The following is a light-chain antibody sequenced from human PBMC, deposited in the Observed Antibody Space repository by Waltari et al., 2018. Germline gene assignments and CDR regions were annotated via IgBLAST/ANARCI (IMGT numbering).Light chain of an antibody. CDR3: SSYAGSNNLGV. V-gene: IGLV2-8*01. Sequence: QSALTQPPSASGSPGQSVTLSCPGTIRDVGGYNHVSWYQHHPGKAPQLMIYEVSKRPSGVPDRFSGSKSGNTASLTVSGLQAEDEADYYCSSYAGSNNLGVFGTGTKVTVL. CDR2: EVS. J-gene: IGLJ1*01. CDR1: IRDVGGYNH.